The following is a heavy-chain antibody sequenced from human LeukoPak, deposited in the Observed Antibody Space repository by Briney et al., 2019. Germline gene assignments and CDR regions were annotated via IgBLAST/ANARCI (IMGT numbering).Heavy chain of an antibody. CDR2: ISYDGNNK. J-gene: IGHJ6*04. CDR1: GFTFSSYA. D-gene: IGHD3-9*01. V-gene: IGHV3-30-3*01. Sequence: PGRSLRLSCAASGFTFSSYAMHWVRRAPGKGLEWVAVISYDGNNKYYADSVKGRFTISRDNAKNSLYLQMNSLRAEDTAVYYCARRYDILTGYGYYYYYGMDVWGKGTTVTVSS. CDR3: ARRYDILTGYGYYYYYGMDV.